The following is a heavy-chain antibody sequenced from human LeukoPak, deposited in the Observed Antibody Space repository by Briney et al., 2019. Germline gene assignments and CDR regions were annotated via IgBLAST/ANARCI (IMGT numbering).Heavy chain of an antibody. Sequence: SVKLSCNASVGTFSSYAISWVRQAPGQGLEWMGRIIPIFGIANYAQKFQGRVTITADKSTSTAYLELSSLRSEDTAVYYCARGTHLNGPPPAGYFQHWGQGTLVTVSS. J-gene: IGHJ1*01. CDR1: VGTFSSYA. V-gene: IGHV1-69*04. CDR2: IIPIFGIA. CDR3: ARGTHLNGPPPAGYFQH. D-gene: IGHD1-14*01.